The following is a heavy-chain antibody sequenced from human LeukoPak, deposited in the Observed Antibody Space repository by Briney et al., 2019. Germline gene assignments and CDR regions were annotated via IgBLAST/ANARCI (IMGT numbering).Heavy chain of an antibody. Sequence: PGGSLRLSCAASGFTFSNAWMSWVRQAPGKGLEWVGRIKSKTDGGTTDYAAPVKGRFTISRDDSKNTLYLQMNSLKTEDTAVYYCRNYYGSGSYYYYYYGMDVWGQGTTVTVSS. CDR3: RNYYGSGSYYYYYYGMDV. CDR1: GFTFSNAW. J-gene: IGHJ6*02. V-gene: IGHV3-15*01. D-gene: IGHD3-10*01. CDR2: IKSKTDGGTT.